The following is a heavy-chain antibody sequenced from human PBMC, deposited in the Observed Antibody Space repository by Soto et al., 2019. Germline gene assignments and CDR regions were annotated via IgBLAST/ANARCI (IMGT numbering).Heavy chain of an antibody. Sequence: PWETLSLTCAVSGGSIRTFYWNWFRQPAGGGLEWIGRFSLSGDTDYNPSLRSRLTMSFDTSKSQFSLSLTSVTAADTAVYYCAREVKQRLGYYYIGLEVWGQGTTVTVSS. J-gene: IGHJ6*02. CDR2: FSLSGDT. CDR1: GGSIRTFY. D-gene: IGHD6-19*01. V-gene: IGHV4-4*07. CDR3: AREVKQRLGYYYIGLEV.